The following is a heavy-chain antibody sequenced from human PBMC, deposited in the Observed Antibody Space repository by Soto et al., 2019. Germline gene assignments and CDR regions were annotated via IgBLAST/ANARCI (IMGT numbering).Heavy chain of an antibody. CDR1: GFTFTTYY. CDR2: IKNDGSEH. D-gene: IGHD3-10*01. J-gene: IGHJ4*02. CDR3: SRENWFQDY. V-gene: IGHV3-7*03. Sequence: PGGSLRLSCAASGFTFTTYYMTWVRQAPGKGLEWVASIKNDGSEHYYVDSVKGRFTISRDNAKNSLYLQMNSLRAGDTALYYCSRENWFQDYWGQGTLVTVSS.